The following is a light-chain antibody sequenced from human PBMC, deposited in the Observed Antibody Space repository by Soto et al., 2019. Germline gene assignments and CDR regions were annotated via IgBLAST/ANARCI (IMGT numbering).Light chain of an antibody. J-gene: IGKJ4*01. V-gene: IGKV4-1*01. CDR2: WAS. CDR3: QQYYTAPPT. Sequence: DSVMTQSPDSLAVSLGERATINWKSSQSSLYSSKNKNYLAWYQKKPGQPPKLLIYWASTRESGVPDRFSGSGSGTDFTLTISRLQAGDVAVYYCQQYYTAPPTFGGGTKVDI. CDR1: QSSLYSSKNKNY.